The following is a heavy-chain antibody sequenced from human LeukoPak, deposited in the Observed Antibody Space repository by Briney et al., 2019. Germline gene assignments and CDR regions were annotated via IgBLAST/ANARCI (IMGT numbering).Heavy chain of an antibody. Sequence: GGSLRLSCAASGFTFSSYSMNWVRQAPGKGLEWVSYISSSSSTIYYADSVKGRFTISRDNAKNSLYLQMNSLRAEDTAVYYCARKRGEPYSSSWYDHWGQGTLVTVSS. V-gene: IGHV3-48*01. CDR3: ARKRGEPYSSSWYDH. D-gene: IGHD6-13*01. CDR2: ISSSSSTI. J-gene: IGHJ5*02. CDR1: GFTFSSYS.